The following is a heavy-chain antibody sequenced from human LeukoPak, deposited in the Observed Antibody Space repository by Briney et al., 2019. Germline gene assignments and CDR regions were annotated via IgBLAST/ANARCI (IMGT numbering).Heavy chain of an antibody. V-gene: IGHV3-53*01. J-gene: IGHJ4*02. CDR3: ARDGFNRPTAFNY. CDR1: GFTVSSNY. CDR2: IHSGGST. D-gene: IGHD1-14*01. Sequence: QPGGSLRLSCAASGFTVSSNYMSGVRPAPGRGLEWVSIIHSGGSTYYAESVKGRLTISRDSSKNTLYLQMNSLSAEDTAVYYCARDGFNRPTAFNYWRQGTLVTVPS.